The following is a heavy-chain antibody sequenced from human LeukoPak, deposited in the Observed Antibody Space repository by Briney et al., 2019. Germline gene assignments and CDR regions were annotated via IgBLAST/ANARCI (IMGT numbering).Heavy chain of an antibody. Sequence: GGSLRLSCAASGFSFTKYWMTWVRQAPGKGLEWVANINLNGSDKFYVDSVKGRFTISRDNAKNSLSLQMNSLGAEDTAVYYCAREPNSFGYWGQGTLVTVSS. CDR3: AREPNSFGY. J-gene: IGHJ4*02. CDR2: INLNGSDK. CDR1: GFSFTKYW. V-gene: IGHV3-7*01.